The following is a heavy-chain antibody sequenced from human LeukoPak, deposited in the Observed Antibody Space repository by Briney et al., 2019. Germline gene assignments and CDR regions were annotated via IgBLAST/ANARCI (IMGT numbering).Heavy chain of an antibody. D-gene: IGHD5-18*01. V-gene: IGHV4-30-4*01. CDR1: GGSISSGDYY. Sequence: SETLSLTCTVSGGSISSGDYYWSWIRQPPGKGLEWSGYIYYSGSTYYNPSLKSRVTIAVDTSKNQFSLKLSSVTAADTAVYYCARGYSYGWAAFDIWGQGTMVTVSS. CDR3: ARGYSYGWAAFDI. J-gene: IGHJ3*02. CDR2: IYYSGST.